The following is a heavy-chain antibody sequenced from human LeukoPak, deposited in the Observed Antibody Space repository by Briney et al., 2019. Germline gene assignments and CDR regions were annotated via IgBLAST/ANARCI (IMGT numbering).Heavy chain of an antibody. Sequence: ASVKVSCKASGGTFSSYAISWVRQAPGQGLEWMGGIIPIFGTANYAQKFQGRVTITADKSTSTAYMELSSLRSEDTAVYYCARSGEGNYYYYYMDVWGKGTTVTVSS. J-gene: IGHJ6*03. D-gene: IGHD3-10*01. CDR3: ARSGEGNYYYYYMDV. V-gene: IGHV1-69*06. CDR1: GGTFSSYA. CDR2: IIPIFGTA.